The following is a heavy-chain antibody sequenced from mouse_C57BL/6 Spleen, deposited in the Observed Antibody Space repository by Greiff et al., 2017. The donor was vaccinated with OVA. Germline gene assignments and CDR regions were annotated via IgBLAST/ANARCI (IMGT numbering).Heavy chain of an antibody. CDR3: ARDRGGYDGVYYAMDY. D-gene: IGHD2-2*01. Sequence: EVKLMESGPGLVKPSQSLSLTCSVTGYSITSGYYWNWIRQFPGNKLEWMGYISYDGSNNYNPSLKNRISITRGTSKNQFFLKLNSVTTEDTATYYCARDRGGYDGVYYAMDYWGQGTSVTVSS. CDR2: ISYDGSN. CDR1: GYSITSGYY. V-gene: IGHV3-6*01. J-gene: IGHJ4*01.